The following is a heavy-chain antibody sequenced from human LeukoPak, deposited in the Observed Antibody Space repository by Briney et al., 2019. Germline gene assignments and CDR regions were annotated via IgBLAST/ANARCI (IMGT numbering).Heavy chain of an antibody. CDR2: INSDGSEG. J-gene: IGHJ3*01. V-gene: IGHV3-7*03. D-gene: IGHD6-6*01. CDR3: ARSSYSSSSSV. Sequence: GGSLRLSCAVSGFTFSGFWMIWSRQAPGKGLEWMASINSDGSEGYYADVVKGRFTISRDNAKNSLYLQINSLRAEDTAVYYCARSSYSSSSSVWGQGTMVTVSS. CDR1: GFTFSGFW.